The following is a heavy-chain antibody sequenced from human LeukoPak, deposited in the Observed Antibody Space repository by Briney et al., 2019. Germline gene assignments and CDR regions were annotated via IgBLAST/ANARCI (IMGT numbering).Heavy chain of an antibody. D-gene: IGHD3-9*01. CDR1: GYTFTSYD. V-gene: IGHV1-8*01. Sequence: VKVSCKASGYTFTSYDINWVRQATGQGLEWMGWMNPNSGGAGYAQKFQGRVTMTRNTSISTAYMELSSLRSEDTAVYYCARGGWLVLRYFDYWGQGTLVTVSS. CDR3: ARGGWLVLRYFDY. J-gene: IGHJ4*02. CDR2: MNPNSGGA.